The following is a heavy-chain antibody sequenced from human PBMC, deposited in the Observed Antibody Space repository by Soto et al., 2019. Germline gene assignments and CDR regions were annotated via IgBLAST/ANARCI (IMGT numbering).Heavy chain of an antibody. V-gene: IGHV1-69*01. CDR3: AREAYRFPTAMVTDAFAI. CDR2: IIPIFGTA. Sequence: QVQLVQSGAEVKKPGSSVKVSCKASGGTFSSYAISWVRQAPGQGLEWMGGIIPIFGTANYAQKFQGRGTITADESMSTDYMELSSLRSEDTAVYYCAREAYRFPTAMVTDAFAIWGQGTLVTVSS. CDR1: GGTFSSYA. J-gene: IGHJ3*02. D-gene: IGHD5-18*01.